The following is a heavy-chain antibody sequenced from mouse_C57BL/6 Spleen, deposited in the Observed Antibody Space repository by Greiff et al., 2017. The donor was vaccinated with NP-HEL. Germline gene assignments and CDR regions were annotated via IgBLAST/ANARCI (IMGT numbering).Heavy chain of an antibody. CDR1: GYTFTSYW. CDR2: IDPSDSYT. D-gene: IGHD1-1*01. V-gene: IGHV1-50*01. J-gene: IGHJ1*03. CDR3: ATPYYGSLNWYFDV. Sequence: QVQLQQPGAELVKPGASVKLSCKASGYTFTSYWMQWVKQRPGQGLEWIGEIDPSDSYTNYNQKFKGKATLTVDTSSSTAYMQLSSLTSEDSAVYYCATPYYGSLNWYFDVWGTGTTVTVSS.